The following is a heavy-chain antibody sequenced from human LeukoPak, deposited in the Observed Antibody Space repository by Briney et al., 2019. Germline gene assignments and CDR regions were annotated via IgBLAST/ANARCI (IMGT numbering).Heavy chain of an antibody. Sequence: ASVKVSCKASGGTFSSYAISWVRQAPGQGLEWMGGIIPIFGTANYAQKFQGRVTITADESTSSAYMELSSLRSEDTAVYYCARLYDILTGYFDYWGHGTLVTVSS. CDR1: GGTFSSYA. V-gene: IGHV1-69*13. J-gene: IGHJ4*01. D-gene: IGHD3-9*01. CDR2: IIPIFGTA. CDR3: ARLYDILTGYFDY.